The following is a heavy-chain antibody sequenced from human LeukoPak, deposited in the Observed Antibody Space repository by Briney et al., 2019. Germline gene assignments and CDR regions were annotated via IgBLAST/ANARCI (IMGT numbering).Heavy chain of an antibody. J-gene: IGHJ4*02. CDR1: GYRFTKSW. D-gene: IGHD4-17*01. CDR2: IYPDDSRT. Sequence: GGSLKISCKGSGYRFTKSWIGWVRQMPGKGLEWLGIIYPDDSRTRYSPSFQGQVTISVDKSITTAYLQWTSLKASDTAMYYCARPSYGASDYWGQGTLVTVSS. V-gene: IGHV5-51*01. CDR3: ARPSYGASDY.